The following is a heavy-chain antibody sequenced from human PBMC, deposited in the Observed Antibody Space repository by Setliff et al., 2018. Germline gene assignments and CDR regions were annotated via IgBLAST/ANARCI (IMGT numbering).Heavy chain of an antibody. V-gene: IGHV4-39*01. CDR1: GDSISSSSYY. D-gene: IGHD3-10*01. Sequence: SETLSLTCTVSGDSISSSSYYWGWLRQPPGKGLEWIGCIYYSGGTYYNPSLKSRVTISVDTSKNQFSLKLTSVTAADTAVYYCATPGRRFGECIDYWGQGTLVTVSS. J-gene: IGHJ4*02. CDR2: IYYSGGT. CDR3: ATPGRRFGECIDY.